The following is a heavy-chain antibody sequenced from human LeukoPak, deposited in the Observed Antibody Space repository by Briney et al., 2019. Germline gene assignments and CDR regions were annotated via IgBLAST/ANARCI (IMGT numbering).Heavy chain of an antibody. CDR2: LRPASGSS. D-gene: IGHD2-2*01. CDR3: ARGPPESTTSDY. CDR1: VYIFTSYD. V-gene: IGHV1-8*01. Sequence: GASVKVSCKASVYIFTSYDISWVRQAAGQGLEWIGGLRPASGSSGYAQRFQGRVTMTRSTSTRTAYMELRSLTSEDTAVYYCARGPPESTTSDYWGQGTLVTVSS. J-gene: IGHJ4*02.